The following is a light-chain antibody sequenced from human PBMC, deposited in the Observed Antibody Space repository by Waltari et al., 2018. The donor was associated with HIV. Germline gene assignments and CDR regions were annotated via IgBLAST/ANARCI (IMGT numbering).Light chain of an antibody. Sequence: QSVLTQPPSASGAPGQRVTISGSVSSSNVGSDYVYRYQHSPGTAPKLLIYRNNQRPSGVPDRFSGSKSGTSASLAISGLRSEDEADYYCAAWADSLSAVVFGGGTKLTVL. CDR3: AAWADSLSAVV. CDR1: SSNVGSDY. V-gene: IGLV1-47*01. J-gene: IGLJ2*01. CDR2: RNN.